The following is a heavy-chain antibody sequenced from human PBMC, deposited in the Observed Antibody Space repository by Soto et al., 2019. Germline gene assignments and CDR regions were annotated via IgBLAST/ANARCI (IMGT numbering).Heavy chain of an antibody. CDR2: MNPNSGNT. CDR1: GYTFTSYD. V-gene: IGHV1-8*01. Sequence: GASVKGSCKASGYTFTSYDINWVRQATGQGHEWMGWMNPNSGNTGYAQKFQGRVTMTRNTSISTAYMELSSLRSEDTAVYYCASLTWDYDVWSGSGSGLGVCGQGSTVTVSS. CDR3: ASLTWDYDVWSGSGSGLGV. J-gene: IGHJ6*02. D-gene: IGHD3-3*01.